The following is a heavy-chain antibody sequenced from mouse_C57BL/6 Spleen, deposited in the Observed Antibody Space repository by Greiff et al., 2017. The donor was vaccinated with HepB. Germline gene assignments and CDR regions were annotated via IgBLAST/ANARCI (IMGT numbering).Heavy chain of an antibody. Sequence: QVQLKQPGAELVKPGASVKLSCKASGYTFTSYWMHWVKQRPGQGLEWIGMIHPNSGSTNYNEKFKSKATLTVDKSSSTAYMQLSSLTSEDSAVYYCARRYYDWYFDVWGTGTTVTVSS. CDR2: IHPNSGST. D-gene: IGHD1-1*02. V-gene: IGHV1-64*01. J-gene: IGHJ1*03. CDR1: GYTFTSYW. CDR3: ARRYYDWYFDV.